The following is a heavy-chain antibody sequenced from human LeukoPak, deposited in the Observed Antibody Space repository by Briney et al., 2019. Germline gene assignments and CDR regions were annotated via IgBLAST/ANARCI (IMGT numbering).Heavy chain of an antibody. CDR3: ARGGLAIFGVVFIFDY. CDR1: GYTFTGCY. V-gene: IGHV1-2*02. D-gene: IGHD3-3*01. J-gene: IGHJ4*02. Sequence: ASVKVSCKASGYTFTGCYMHWVRQAPGQGLEWVGWINPNSGGTNYAQKFQGRVTMTRDTSISTAYMELSRLRSDDTAVYYCARGGLAIFGVVFIFDYWGQGTLVTVSS. CDR2: INPNSGGT.